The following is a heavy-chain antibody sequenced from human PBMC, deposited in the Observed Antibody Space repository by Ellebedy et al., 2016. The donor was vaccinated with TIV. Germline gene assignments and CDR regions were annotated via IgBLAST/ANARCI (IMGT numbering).Heavy chain of an antibody. V-gene: IGHV3-23*01. D-gene: IGHD6-13*01. CDR3: AKAILIQQLVLPDY. CDR1: GFTFSSYA. Sequence: GGSLRLSXAASGFTFSSYAMSWVRQAPGKGLEWVSAISGGGGSTYYADSVKGRFTISRDNSKNTLYLQMNSLRAEDTAVYYCAKAILIQQLVLPDYWGQGTLVTVSS. CDR2: ISGGGGST. J-gene: IGHJ4*02.